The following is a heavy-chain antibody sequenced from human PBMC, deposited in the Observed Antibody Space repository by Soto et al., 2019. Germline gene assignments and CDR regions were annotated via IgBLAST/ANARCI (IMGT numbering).Heavy chain of an antibody. CDR1: GFTFSSYS. CDR3: ASPRLGELSHY. J-gene: IGHJ4*02. D-gene: IGHD3-16*02. Sequence: GSLRLSCAASGFTFSSYSLDWVRQAPGTGLEWVAGISSDGSNKYYADSVKGRFTISRDNSKNTLYLQMNSLRGGDTAVYYCASPRLGELSHYWGQGTLVTVSS. V-gene: IGHV3-30-3*01. CDR2: ISSDGSNK.